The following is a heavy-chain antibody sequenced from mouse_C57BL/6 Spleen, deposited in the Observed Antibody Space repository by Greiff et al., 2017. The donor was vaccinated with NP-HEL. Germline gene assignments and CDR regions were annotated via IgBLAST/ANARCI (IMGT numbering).Heavy chain of an antibody. D-gene: IGHD1-1*01. CDR2: ISDGGSYT. CDR3: ARDYYYGSSRGAMDY. J-gene: IGHJ4*01. V-gene: IGHV5-4*03. Sequence: DVKLVESGGGLVKPGGSLKLSCAASGFTFSSYAMSWVRQTPEKRLEWVATISDGGSYTYYPDNVKGRFTISRDNAKNNLYLQMSHLKSEDTAMYYCARDYYYGSSRGAMDYWGQGTSVTVSS. CDR1: GFTFSSYA.